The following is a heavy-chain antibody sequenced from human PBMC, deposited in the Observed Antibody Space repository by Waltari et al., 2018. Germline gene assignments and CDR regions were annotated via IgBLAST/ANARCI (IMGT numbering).Heavy chain of an antibody. V-gene: IGHV3-23*03. Sequence: EVQLLESGGGLVQPGGSLRLSCAASGFTFSSYAMSWVRQAPGKGLEWVSVIYSGGSTYYADSVKGRFTISRDNSKNTLYLQMNSLRAEDTAVYYCAKVQQQLVTTLFDYWGQGTLVTVSS. D-gene: IGHD6-13*01. J-gene: IGHJ4*02. CDR2: IYSGGST. CDR3: AKVQQQLVTTLFDY. CDR1: GFTFSSYA.